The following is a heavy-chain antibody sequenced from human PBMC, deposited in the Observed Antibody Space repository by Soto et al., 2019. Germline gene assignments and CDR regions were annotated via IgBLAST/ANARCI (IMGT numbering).Heavy chain of an antibody. CDR2: IYYSGST. Sequence: SETLSLTCTVSGGSISSGDYYWSWIRQVPGKGLEWIGYIYYSGSTYYNPSLKSRVAMSVDTSKNQFSLKMRSVTAADTAVYYCARGLGRGYSYGYLGSYYYGMDVWGQGTTVTVSS. CDR3: ARGLGRGYSYGYLGSYYYGMDV. D-gene: IGHD5-18*01. J-gene: IGHJ6*02. CDR1: GGSISSGDYY. V-gene: IGHV4-31*03.